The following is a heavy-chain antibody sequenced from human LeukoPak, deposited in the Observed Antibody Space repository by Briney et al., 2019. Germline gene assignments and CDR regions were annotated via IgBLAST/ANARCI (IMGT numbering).Heavy chain of an antibody. D-gene: IGHD3-3*01. CDR1: GGTFSSYA. V-gene: IGHV1-69*04. Sequence: SVKVSCKASGGTFSSYAISWVRQAPGQGLEWMGRIIPILGIANYAQKFQGRVTITADKSTSTAYMELSSLRSEDTAVYYCARAQIGAYCFDYWGQGTLVTVSS. CDR3: ARAQIGAYCFDY. CDR2: IIPILGIA. J-gene: IGHJ4*02.